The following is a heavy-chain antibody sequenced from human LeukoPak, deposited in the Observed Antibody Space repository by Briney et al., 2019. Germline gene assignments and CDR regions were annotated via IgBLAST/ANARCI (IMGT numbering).Heavy chain of an antibody. Sequence: SETLSLTCTVSGGSITSDDYYWSWIRQPPGKGLEYIGYVYHSGSTYYSPSLKSRVTISVDTSKNQFSLKLSSVTAADTAVYYCARQSEPAATGDWFDPWGQGTLVTVSS. V-gene: IGHV4-30-4*01. CDR3: ARQSEPAATGDWFDP. J-gene: IGHJ5*02. CDR1: GGSITSDDYY. CDR2: VYHSGST. D-gene: IGHD2-2*01.